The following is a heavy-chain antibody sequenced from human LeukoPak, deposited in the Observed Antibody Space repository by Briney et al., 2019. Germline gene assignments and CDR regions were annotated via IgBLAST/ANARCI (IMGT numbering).Heavy chain of an antibody. CDR3: ASDQRYSFDY. V-gene: IGHV3-48*02. J-gene: IGHJ4*02. CDR1: GFSFTDYP. Sequence: GGSLRLSCATSGFSFTDYPMNWVRQAPGKGLEWVSNIRTSAEGANYAYYAYSVKGRVTISRDDTKNTLYLNMNSLRNDDTAVYYCASDQRYSFDYWGQGILVTVSS. CDR2: IRTSAEGANYA. D-gene: IGHD3-9*01.